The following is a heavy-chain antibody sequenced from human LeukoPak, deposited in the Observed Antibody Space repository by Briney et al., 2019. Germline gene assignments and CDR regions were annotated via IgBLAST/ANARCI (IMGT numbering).Heavy chain of an antibody. CDR2: INFSGGTT. D-gene: IGHD5-24*01. CDR3: ASRRDGSNYAAFDI. Sequence: ASVKVSCKASGYTFTGYYMHWVRQAPGQGLEWMGIINFSGGTTSYPQKFQGRVTMTRDTSTSTVYMELSSLRSEDTAVYYCASRRDGSNYAAFDIWGQGTMVTVSS. CDR1: GYTFTGYY. J-gene: IGHJ3*02. V-gene: IGHV1-46*01.